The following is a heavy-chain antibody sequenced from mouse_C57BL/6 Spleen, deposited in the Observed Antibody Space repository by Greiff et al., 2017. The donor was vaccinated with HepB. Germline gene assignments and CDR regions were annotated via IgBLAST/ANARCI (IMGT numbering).Heavy chain of an antibody. V-gene: IGHV14-4*01. J-gene: IGHJ2*01. D-gene: IGHD1-1*01. Sequence: VQLQQSGAELVRPGASVKLSCTASGFNIKDDYMHWVKQRPEQGLEWIGWIDPENGDTEYASKFQGKATITADTSSNTAYLQLSSLTSEETAVYYCTTVTTVVAPYWGQGTTLTVSS. CDR1: GFNIKDDY. CDR2: IDPENGDT. CDR3: TTVTTVVAPY.